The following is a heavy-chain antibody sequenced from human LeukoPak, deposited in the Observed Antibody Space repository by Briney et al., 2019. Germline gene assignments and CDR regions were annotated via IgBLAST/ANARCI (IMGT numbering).Heavy chain of an antibody. V-gene: IGHV4-34*01. J-gene: IGHJ4*02. D-gene: IGHD2-2*01. CDR1: GGSFSGYY. CDR3: ARLGEGYCGSTSCHGLDY. CDR2: ISHSGST. Sequence: SETLSLTCGVYGGSFSGYYWSWIRQPPGKGLEWIGEISHSGSTNYNPSLKSRVTISVDTSKNQFSLKLSSVTAADTAVYYCARLGEGYCGSTSCHGLDYWGQGTLVTVSS.